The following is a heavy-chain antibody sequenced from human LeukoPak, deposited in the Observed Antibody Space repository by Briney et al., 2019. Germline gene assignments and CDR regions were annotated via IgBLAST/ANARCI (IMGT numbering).Heavy chain of an antibody. D-gene: IGHD6-6*01. CDR3: TSQLVSYYYYYMDV. J-gene: IGHJ6*03. CDR1: GFTFSGSA. Sequence: GGSLKLSCAASGFTFSGSAMHWVRQASGKGLEWVGRIRSKANSCATAYAASVKGRFTISRDDSKNTAYLQMNSLKTEDTAVYYCTSQLVSYYYYYMDVWGKGTTVTVSS. CDR2: IRSKANSCAT. V-gene: IGHV3-73*01.